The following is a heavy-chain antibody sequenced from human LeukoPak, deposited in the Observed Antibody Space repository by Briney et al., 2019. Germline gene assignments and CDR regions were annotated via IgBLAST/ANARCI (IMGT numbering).Heavy chain of an antibody. CDR3: ANDNYGGIFAS. CDR2: ISDTVRDT. Sequence: GGSLRLSCAASGFTFSAYGMSWVRQAPGKGLEWVSHISDTVRDTWYANSVKGRFIISRDNSRDTVYLQMSSLRPEDTALYFCANDNYGGIFASWGQGTLVTVSS. J-gene: IGHJ4*02. V-gene: IGHV3-23*01. D-gene: IGHD4-17*01. CDR1: GFTFSAYG.